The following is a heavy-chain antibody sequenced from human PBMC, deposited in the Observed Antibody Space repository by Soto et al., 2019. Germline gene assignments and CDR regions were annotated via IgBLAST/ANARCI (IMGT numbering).Heavy chain of an antibody. V-gene: IGHV3-23*01. CDR3: ARDPLTDTRGFFDY. J-gene: IGHJ4*02. D-gene: IGHD1-26*01. CDR1: GFTFDSFA. CDR2: ISGSGDTT. Sequence: EVQLLESGGGLVQPGGSLRLSCAASGFTFDSFAMTWVRQAPGKGLEWVSVISGSGDTTYYADSVKGRFTISRDNSKSTPYLQRNSLRAEDTAVYYCARDPLTDTRGFFDYWAQGPVVTVSS.